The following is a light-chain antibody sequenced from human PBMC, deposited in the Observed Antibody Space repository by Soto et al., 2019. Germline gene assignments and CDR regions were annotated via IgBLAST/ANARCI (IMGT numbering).Light chain of an antibody. CDR3: QQYTHWPVWS. Sequence: EIVLTQSPATLSVSPGERATLSCRASQSISSNLAWYQQKPGQAPGLLIYGPSTRATGVPARFSGSGSGTEFTLTISSLQSEDFAMYYCQQYTHWPVWSFGQGTKVEIK. CDR2: GPS. J-gene: IGKJ1*01. CDR1: QSISSN. V-gene: IGKV3-15*01.